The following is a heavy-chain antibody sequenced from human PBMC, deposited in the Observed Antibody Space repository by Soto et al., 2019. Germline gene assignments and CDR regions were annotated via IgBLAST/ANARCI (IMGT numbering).Heavy chain of an antibody. J-gene: IGHJ6*02. CDR2: ISSSSSYK. CDR3: ARMGSQRYYYYGMDV. D-gene: IGHD6-25*01. CDR1: GFTFSSYS. Sequence: EVQLVESGGGLVKPGGSLRLSCAASGFTFSSYSMNWVRQAPGKGLEWVSSISSSSSYKYYADSVKGRFTISRDNAKNSLYLQMNSLRAEDTAVYYCARMGSQRYYYYGMDVWGQGTTVTVSS. V-gene: IGHV3-21*01.